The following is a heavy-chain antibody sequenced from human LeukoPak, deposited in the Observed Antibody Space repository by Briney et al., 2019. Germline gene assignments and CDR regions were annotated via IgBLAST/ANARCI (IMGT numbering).Heavy chain of an antibody. D-gene: IGHD5-12*01. CDR1: GGTFTSYA. CDR3: ARQLDSGYDLNDAFDI. V-gene: IGHV1-69*13. J-gene: IGHJ3*02. CDR2: IIPIFGTA. Sequence: ASVKVSCKASGGTFTSYAISWVRQAPGQGLEWMGGIIPIFGTANYAQKFQGRVTITADESTSTAYMELSSLRSEDTAVYYCARQLDSGYDLNDAFDIWGQGTMVTVSS.